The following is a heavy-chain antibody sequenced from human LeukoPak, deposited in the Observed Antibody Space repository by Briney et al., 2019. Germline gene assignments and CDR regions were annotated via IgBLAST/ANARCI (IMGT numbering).Heavy chain of an antibody. Sequence: SETLSLTCIVSSGSISSYYWTWIRQPPGKGLEWIGYIYYRGNTNYNPSLKSRVTMSVDTSKNQFSLKLSSVTAADTAVYYCARGVSGATHYDYWGQGTLVTVSS. CDR2: IYYRGNT. CDR3: ARGVSGATHYDY. D-gene: IGHD1-26*01. CDR1: SGSISSYY. V-gene: IGHV4-59*12. J-gene: IGHJ4*02.